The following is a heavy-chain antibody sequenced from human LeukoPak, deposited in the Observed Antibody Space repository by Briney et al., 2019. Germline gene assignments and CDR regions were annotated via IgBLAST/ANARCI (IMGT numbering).Heavy chain of an antibody. CDR3: ARVVVSSGSLDY. J-gene: IGHJ4*02. V-gene: IGHV3-21*01. D-gene: IGHD3-10*01. Sequence: GGSLRLSCAASGFTFSSFTMSWVRQAPGKRLEWVSSISSSSGYIYYAESVKGRLTISRDNAKNSLYLQMNSLRAEDTAVYYCARVVVSSGSLDYWGQGTLVTVTS. CDR2: ISSSSGYI. CDR1: GFTFSSFT.